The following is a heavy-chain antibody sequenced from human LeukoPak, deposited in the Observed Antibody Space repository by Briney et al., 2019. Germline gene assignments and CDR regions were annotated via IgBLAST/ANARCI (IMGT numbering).Heavy chain of an antibody. CDR3: ARAGEYYDSSDNYYNAFDI. Sequence: ASVKVSCKASGDTFTSYEINWVRQATGQGLEWMGWMKPNSGNTGYAQKFQGRVTMTRNTSIRTAYMELSSLRSEDTAVYYCARAGEYYDSSDNYYNAFDIWGQGTRVTVSS. J-gene: IGHJ3*02. D-gene: IGHD3-22*01. CDR2: MKPNSGNT. V-gene: IGHV1-8*01. CDR1: GDTFTSYE.